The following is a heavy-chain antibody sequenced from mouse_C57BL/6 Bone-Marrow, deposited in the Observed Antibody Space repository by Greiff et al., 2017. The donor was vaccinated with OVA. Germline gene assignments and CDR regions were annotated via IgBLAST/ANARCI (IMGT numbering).Heavy chain of an antibody. CDR2: IFPGSGST. CDR1: GYTFTDYY. Sequence: QVQLQQSGPELVKPGASVKISCKASGYTFTDYYINWVKQRPGQGLEWIGWIFPGSGSTYYNEKFTGKAPLTVDKSSSTAYMLRSSLTSEDSAVYFCARSKDYSNYRYYFDYWGQGTTLTVSS. CDR3: ARSKDYSNYRYYFDY. V-gene: IGHV1-75*01. D-gene: IGHD2-5*01. J-gene: IGHJ2*01.